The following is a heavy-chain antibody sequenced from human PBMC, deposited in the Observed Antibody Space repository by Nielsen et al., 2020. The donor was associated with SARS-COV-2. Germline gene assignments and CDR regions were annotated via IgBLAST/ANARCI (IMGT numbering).Heavy chain of an antibody. D-gene: IGHD2-2*01. CDR3: AKDKPPYCSSTSCPPDHYFDY. V-gene: IGHV3-23*01. J-gene: IGHJ4*02. CDR2: ISGSGGST. Sequence: GGSLRLSCTVSGGSISSSSYYWGWVRQAPGKGLEWVSAISGSGGSTYYADSVKGRFTISRDNSKNTLYLQMNSLRAEDTAVYYCAKDKPPYCSSTSCPPDHYFDYWGQGTLVPSPQ. CDR1: GGSISSSSYY.